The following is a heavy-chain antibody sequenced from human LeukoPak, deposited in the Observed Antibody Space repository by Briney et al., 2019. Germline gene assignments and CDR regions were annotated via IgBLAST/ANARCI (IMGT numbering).Heavy chain of an antibody. Sequence: GASVKVSCKASGYTFTGYYMHWVRQAPGQGLEWMGWINPNSGGTNYAQKFQGRVTMTRDTSISTAYMELSRLRSDDTAVYYCARVSYGSGWYSDYWGQGTLVTVSS. V-gene: IGHV1-2*02. CDR1: GYTFTGYY. CDR2: INPNSGGT. D-gene: IGHD6-19*01. J-gene: IGHJ4*02. CDR3: ARVSYGSGWYSDY.